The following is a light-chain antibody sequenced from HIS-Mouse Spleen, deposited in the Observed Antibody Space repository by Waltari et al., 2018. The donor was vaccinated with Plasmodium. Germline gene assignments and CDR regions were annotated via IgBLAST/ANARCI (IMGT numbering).Light chain of an antibody. V-gene: IGLV2-23*01. CDR2: EGS. CDR1: SRDVGGYNL. J-gene: IGLJ3*02. Sequence: QSALTQPASVSGSPGQSITISCPGTSRDVGGYNLFSWYQQHPGKAPKLMLYEGSKRPSGVSKRFSGSKSGNTASLTISGLQAEDEADYYCCSYAGSSTWVFGGGTKLTVL. CDR3: CSYAGSSTWV.